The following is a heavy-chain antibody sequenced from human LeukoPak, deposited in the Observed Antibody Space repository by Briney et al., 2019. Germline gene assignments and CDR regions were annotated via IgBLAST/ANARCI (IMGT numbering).Heavy chain of an antibody. V-gene: IGHV1-69*05. CDR1: GYTFTSYD. CDR3: ASGTTDIVVVPATLRNYYFDY. D-gene: IGHD2-2*01. Sequence: SVKVSCKASGYTFTSYDIIWVRQATGQGLEWMGGIIPMFGTAKYAQKFQGRVTITTDKSTSTAYMELSSLRSEDTAVYYCASGTTDIVVVPATLRNYYFDYWGQGTLVTVSS. CDR2: IIPMFGTA. J-gene: IGHJ4*02.